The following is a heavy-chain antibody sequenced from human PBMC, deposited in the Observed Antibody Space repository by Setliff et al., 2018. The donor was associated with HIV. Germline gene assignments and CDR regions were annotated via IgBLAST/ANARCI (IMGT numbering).Heavy chain of an antibody. D-gene: IGHD3-16*01. Sequence: GGSLRLSCAASGFTFNSYSMNWVRQAPGKGLEWVSSISSSSSYIYYADSVKGRFTISRDNAKNSLYLQMNSLRAEDTAVYYCARDFLGDGYMDVWGKGTTVTVSS. CDR1: GFTFNSYS. CDR3: ARDFLGDGYMDV. V-gene: IGHV3-21*01. CDR2: ISSSSSYI. J-gene: IGHJ6*03.